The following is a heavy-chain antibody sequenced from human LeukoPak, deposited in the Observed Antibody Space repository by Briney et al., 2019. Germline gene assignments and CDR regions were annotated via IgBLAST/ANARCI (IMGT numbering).Heavy chain of an antibody. CDR2: ISSSSSYI. V-gene: IGHV3-21*01. J-gene: IGHJ4*02. CDR1: GFTFSSYS. CDR3: ARDGEPNYDFWSGPFVFGES. D-gene: IGHD3-3*01. Sequence: GGSLRLSCAASGFTFSSYSMNWVRQAPGKGLEWVSSISSSSSYIYYADSVKGRFTISRDNAKNSLYLQMNSLRAEDTAVYYCARDGEPNYDFWSGPFVFGESRGQGTLVTVSS.